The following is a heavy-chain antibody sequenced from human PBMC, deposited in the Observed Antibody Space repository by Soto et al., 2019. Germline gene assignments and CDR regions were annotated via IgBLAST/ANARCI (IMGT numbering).Heavy chain of an antibody. Sequence: PSETLSLTCAVSGYSISSGYYWGWIRQPPGKGLEWIGSIYHSGSTYYNPSLKSRVTISVDTSKNQFYLKLSSVTAADTAVYYCAREKVPAAKLENWFDPWGQGTLVTVSS. CDR1: GYSISSGYY. D-gene: IGHD2-2*01. CDR3: AREKVPAAKLENWFDP. V-gene: IGHV4-38-2*02. J-gene: IGHJ5*02. CDR2: IYHSGST.